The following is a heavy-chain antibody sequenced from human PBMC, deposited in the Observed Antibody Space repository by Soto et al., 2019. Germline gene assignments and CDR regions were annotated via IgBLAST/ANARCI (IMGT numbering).Heavy chain of an antibody. CDR1: GFTFSDYY. Sequence: GGSLRLSCAASGFTFSDYYMSWIRQAPGKGLEWVSYISSSGSTIYYADSVKGRFTISRDNAKNSLYLQMNSLRAEDTAVYYCARAVDSSGWYWFDPWGQRTLVTVSS. CDR2: ISSSGSTI. V-gene: IGHV3-11*01. CDR3: ARAVDSSGWYWFDP. J-gene: IGHJ5*02. D-gene: IGHD6-19*01.